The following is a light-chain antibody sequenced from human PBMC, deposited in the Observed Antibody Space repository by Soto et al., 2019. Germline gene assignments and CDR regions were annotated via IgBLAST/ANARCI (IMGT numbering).Light chain of an antibody. CDR2: GAS. CDR3: QQCNNWPPFT. CDR1: QTVSSN. V-gene: IGKV3-15*01. J-gene: IGKJ3*01. Sequence: VMTQSPATLSLSPGESATLSCRASQTVSSNLAWDQQKPCQAPRLLIHGASTRATGIPARFSGSGSGTDFTLTINNLQSEDFAVYYCQQCNNWPPFTSGHGTKVDMK.